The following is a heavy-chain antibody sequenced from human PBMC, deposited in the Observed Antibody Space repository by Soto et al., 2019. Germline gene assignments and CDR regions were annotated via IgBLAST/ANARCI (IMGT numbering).Heavy chain of an antibody. J-gene: IGHJ2*01. CDR2: ISGSGGTT. CDR3: AKDTSSSTWYFDL. V-gene: IGHV3-23*01. Sequence: EVQLLESGGGLVQPGGSLRLSCAASGFTFRGSAMYCFRQAPGKGLEWVSAISGSGGTTYHADSVKGRFTISRDNSKNTLFLQMNSLRAEDTAVYYCAKDTSSSTWYFDLWGRGTLVTVSS. CDR1: GFTFRGSA. D-gene: IGHD6-6*01.